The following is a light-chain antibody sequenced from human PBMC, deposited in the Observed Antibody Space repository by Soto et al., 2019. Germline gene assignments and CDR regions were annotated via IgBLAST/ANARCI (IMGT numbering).Light chain of an antibody. CDR1: QSISIY. V-gene: IGKV1-39*01. Sequence: DIQMTQSPSSLSASVGDRVTITCRASQSISIYLNWYQQKPGKAPKLLIYAASSLQSGVPSRFSGSGSGTDFTLTISSLQPEDFATYYCQQANSFPLTFGGGTKVDIK. CDR3: QQANSFPLT. CDR2: AAS. J-gene: IGKJ4*01.